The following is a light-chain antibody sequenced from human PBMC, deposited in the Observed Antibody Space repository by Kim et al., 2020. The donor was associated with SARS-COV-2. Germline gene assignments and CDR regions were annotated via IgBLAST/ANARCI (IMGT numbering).Light chain of an antibody. CDR1: ASDVGANNH. CDR3: ISWTTTGVCV. CDR2: DAS. J-gene: IGLJ1*01. Sequence: QSAPTQPASVSDSPGQSITISCTGSASDVGANNHVSWYQQHPGLAPKLLIYDASRRPSGVSSRFSGSKSGNTASLTISGLQPEDEADYYCISWTTTGVCVFGTGTKVTVL. V-gene: IGLV2-14*03.